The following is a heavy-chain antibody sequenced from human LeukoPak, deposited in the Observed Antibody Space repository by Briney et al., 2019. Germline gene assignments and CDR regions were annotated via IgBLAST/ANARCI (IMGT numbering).Heavy chain of an antibody. J-gene: IGHJ6*03. V-gene: IGHV3-23*01. CDR2: ISGRGGNT. CDR1: GFTFSNYV. CDR3: AKGGIPAPEYYYYYYMDV. D-gene: IGHD6-13*01. Sequence: GGSLRLSCAASGFTFSNYVMSWVRQAPGEGLEWVSKISGRGGNTYYADSVKSRFTISRDNSKDTLYLQVNSLRAEDTALYYCAKGGIPAPEYYYYYYMDVWGKGTTVTVSS.